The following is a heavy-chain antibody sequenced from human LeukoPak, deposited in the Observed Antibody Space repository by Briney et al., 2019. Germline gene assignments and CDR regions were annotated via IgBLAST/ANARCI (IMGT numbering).Heavy chain of an antibody. CDR3: ARDSAYGGNSRYFDY. D-gene: IGHD4-23*01. V-gene: IGHV1-69*04. CDR1: GGTFSSYA. J-gene: IGHJ4*02. CDR2: IIPIFGIA. Sequence: SVKVSCKTSGGTFSSYAISWVRQAPGQGLEWMGRIIPIFGIANYAQKFQGRVTITADKSTSTAYMELSSLRSEDTAVYYCARDSAYGGNSRYFDYWGQGTLVTVSS.